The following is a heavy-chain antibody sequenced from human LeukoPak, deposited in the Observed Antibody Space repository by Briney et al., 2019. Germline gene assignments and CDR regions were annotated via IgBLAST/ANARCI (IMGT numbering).Heavy chain of an antibody. CDR3: ARDGRSSTNRAT. D-gene: IGHD2-2*01. V-gene: IGHV3-66*02. CDR2: MYSGGST. Sequence: QSGGSLRLSCAVSGFTVSSNFMSWVRQAPGKGLEWVSVMYSGGSTYYADSVEGRFTISRDNSKNTLYLQMDSLRAEDTGVYYCARDGRSSTNRATWGQGTMVTVSS. CDR1: GFTVSSNF. J-gene: IGHJ3*01.